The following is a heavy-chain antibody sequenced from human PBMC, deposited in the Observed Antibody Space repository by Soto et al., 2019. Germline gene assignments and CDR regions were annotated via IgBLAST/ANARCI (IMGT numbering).Heavy chain of an antibody. J-gene: IGHJ6*02. CDR3: ARRDSYGGPNNCGMDV. V-gene: IGHV3-30-3*01. CDR1: GFTFSIHA. D-gene: IGHD5-18*01. CDR2: ISYDGNNI. Sequence: QVQLVESGGGVVQPGRSLRLSCAASGFTFSIHAMHWVRQAPGKGLEWVAVISYDGNNIVYADSVKGRFTISRDNSENTLSLQMNRVREEDTGVYYCARRDSYGGPNNCGMDVWGQGTTVTVFS.